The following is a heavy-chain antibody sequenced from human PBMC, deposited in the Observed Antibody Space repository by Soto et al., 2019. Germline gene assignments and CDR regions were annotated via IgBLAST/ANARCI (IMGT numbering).Heavy chain of an antibody. CDR3: AKDRGSGGIVAGTPDY. CDR1: GFTVSSSA. D-gene: IGHD6-19*01. Sequence: LRLSCAASGFTVSSSAMIWVRQAPGKGLEWVATFSAGGSRYYADSVKGRFTISRNSSQNTLYLQMNGLRAEDTALYYCAKDRGSGGIVAGTPDYWGQGTLVTVSS. CDR2: FSAGGSR. J-gene: IGHJ4*02. V-gene: IGHV3-23*01.